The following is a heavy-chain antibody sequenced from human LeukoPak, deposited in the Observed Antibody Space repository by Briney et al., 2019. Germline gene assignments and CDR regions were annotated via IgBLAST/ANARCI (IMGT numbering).Heavy chain of an antibody. V-gene: IGHV3-48*02. CDR1: GFTFSPYS. J-gene: IGHJ6*02. CDR2: ISSTSITM. CDR3: ARDRRYYGDYYFYGLDV. D-gene: IGHD4-17*01. Sequence: GGSLRLSCEASGFTFSPYSMNWVRQAPGKGLEWVSYISSTSITMFYADSVKGRFTISRDNARNSLYLQMNSLRDEDTALYYCARDRRYYGDYYFYGLDVWGQGTTVTVSS.